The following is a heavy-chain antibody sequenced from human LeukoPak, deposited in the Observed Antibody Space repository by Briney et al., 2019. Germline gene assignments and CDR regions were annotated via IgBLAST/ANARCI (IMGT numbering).Heavy chain of an antibody. D-gene: IGHD1-1*01. CDR3: VAETTASAAFDI. V-gene: IGHV4-39*01. Sequence: PSETLSLTCTVSGDSLTSSSHYWGWIRQPPGKRLQWVASLHHTGRNYSNAALKSRVSISMDTAKSQFSLKVNSVTAADSGVYYCVAETTASAAFDIWGQGTMVAVSS. CDR1: GDSLTSSSHY. CDR2: LHHTGRN. J-gene: IGHJ3*02.